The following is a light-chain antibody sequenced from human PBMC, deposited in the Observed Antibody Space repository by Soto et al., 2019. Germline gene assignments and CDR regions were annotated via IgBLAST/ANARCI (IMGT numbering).Light chain of an antibody. CDR1: QDISSN. CDR2: DAS. J-gene: IGKJ1*01. V-gene: IGKV3-15*01. CDR3: QQYNNWWT. Sequence: EIVMTQSPATLSVSPGERATLSCRASQDISSNLAWYQQKLGQAPRLLIYDASTRATGIPARFSGSGSGTEFTLTISSLQSEDFAVYYCQQYNNWWTFGQGTTVDIK.